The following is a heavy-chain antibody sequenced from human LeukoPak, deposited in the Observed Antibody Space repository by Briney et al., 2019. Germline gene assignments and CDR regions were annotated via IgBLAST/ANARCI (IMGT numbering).Heavy chain of an antibody. CDR1: GYSFTSYW. J-gene: IGHJ6*02. V-gene: IGHV5-51*01. D-gene: IGHD1-1*01. Sequence: GESLRISRKGSGYSFTSYWIDLVRQMSGKGVEWVGIIYPGDSDTRYSRSFQGPINIFAGKCISTAYLQWSSLKASDTAMYYCARHLRGWAGTTSGYYYYGMDVWGQGTTVTVSS. CDR3: ARHLRGWAGTTSGYYYYGMDV. CDR2: IYPGDSDT.